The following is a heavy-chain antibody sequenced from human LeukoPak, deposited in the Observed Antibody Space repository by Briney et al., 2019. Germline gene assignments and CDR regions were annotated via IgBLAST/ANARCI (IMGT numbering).Heavy chain of an antibody. CDR1: GGSISSGSYY. V-gene: IGHV4-61*02. J-gene: IGHJ5*02. D-gene: IGHD5-24*01. Sequence: TLSLTCTVSGGSISSGSYYWSWIRQPAGKGLEWIGRIYTSGSTNYNPSLKSRVTISVDTSKNQFSLKLSSVTAADTAVYYCARDNSVRDEAWWFNPWGQGTLVTVSS. CDR2: IYTSGST. CDR3: ARDNSVRDEAWWFNP.